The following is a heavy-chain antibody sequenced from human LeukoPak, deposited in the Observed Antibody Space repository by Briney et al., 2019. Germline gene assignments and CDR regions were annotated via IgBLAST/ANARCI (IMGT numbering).Heavy chain of an antibody. Sequence: GSLRLSCAASGFTFSSYSMNWVRQAPGKGLEWVSSISSSSSYIYYADSVKGRFTISRDNAKNSLYLQMNSLRAEDTAVYYCARADGIPPYSSSWSYYFDYWGQGTLVTVSS. CDR2: ISSSSSYI. CDR3: ARADGIPPYSSSWSYYFDY. V-gene: IGHV3-21*01. D-gene: IGHD6-13*01. J-gene: IGHJ4*02. CDR1: GFTFSSYS.